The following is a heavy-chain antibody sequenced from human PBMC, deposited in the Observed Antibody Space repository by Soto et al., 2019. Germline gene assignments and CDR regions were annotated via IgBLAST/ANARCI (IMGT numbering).Heavy chain of an antibody. V-gene: IGHV4-59*08. Sequence: PSETLSLTCTVSGGSISSYYLSWIRQPPGKGLEWIGYIYYSGSTNYNPSLKSRVTISVDTSKNQFSLKLSSVTAADTAVYYCARLGSGSYSTDYYGMDVWGQGTTVTVSS. D-gene: IGHD1-26*01. J-gene: IGHJ6*02. CDR1: GGSISSYY. CDR2: IYYSGST. CDR3: ARLGSGSYSTDYYGMDV.